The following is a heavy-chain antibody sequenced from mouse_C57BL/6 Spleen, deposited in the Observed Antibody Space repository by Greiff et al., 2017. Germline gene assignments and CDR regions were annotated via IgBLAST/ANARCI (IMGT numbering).Heavy chain of an antibody. CDR1: GFSLTSYG. J-gene: IGHJ4*01. CDR3: AKYPDYYAVDY. V-gene: IGHV2-5*01. Sequence: QVQLKQSGPGLVQPSQSLSITCTVSGFSLTSYGVHWVRQSPGKGLEWLGVIWRGGSTDYNSAFMSRLSITKDNSKSQVFFKMNSLRANDTAIYSCAKYPDYYAVDYWGQGTSVTVSS. CDR2: IWRGGST.